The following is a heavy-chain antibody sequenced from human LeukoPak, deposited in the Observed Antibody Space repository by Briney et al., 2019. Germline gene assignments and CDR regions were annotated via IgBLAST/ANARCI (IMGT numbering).Heavy chain of an antibody. D-gene: IGHD6-13*01. V-gene: IGHV3-23*01. CDR3: ASHGYSSSWYFDY. CDR2: ISGSGGST. CDR1: GFTFSSHA. Sequence: GGSLRLSCAASGFTFSSHAMSWVRQAPGKGLEWVSAISGSGGSTYYADSVKGRFTISRDNSKNTLSLQMNSLRAEDTAVYYCASHGYSSSWYFDYWGQGTLVTVSS. J-gene: IGHJ4*02.